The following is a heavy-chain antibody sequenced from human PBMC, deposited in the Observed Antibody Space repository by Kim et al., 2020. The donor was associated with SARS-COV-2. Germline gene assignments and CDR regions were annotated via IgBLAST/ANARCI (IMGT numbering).Heavy chain of an antibody. CDR2: IYYSGST. D-gene: IGHD3-9*01. Sequence: SETLSLTCTVSGGSITSSSYYWGWIRQPPGKGLEWIGSIYYSGSTYYNPSLKSRDTISVDTSKNQFSLKLSSVTAADTAVYYCARSEYYDILTGVFDYWGQGTLVTVSS. V-gene: IGHV4-39*01. CDR3: ARSEYYDILTGVFDY. CDR1: GGSITSSSYY. J-gene: IGHJ4*02.